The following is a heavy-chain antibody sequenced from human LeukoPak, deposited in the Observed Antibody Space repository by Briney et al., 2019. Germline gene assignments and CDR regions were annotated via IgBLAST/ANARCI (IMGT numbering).Heavy chain of an antibody. CDR3: ARLSLKVLEWSPTKGKETHYFDY. Sequence: SETLSLTCTVSGGSISSSSHYWGWIRQPPGKGLEWIGSVYYSGSTYYNPSLKSRVTISLDTSKNQFSLKLSSVTAADTAVYYCARLSLKVLEWSPTKGKETHYFDYWGQGTLVTVSS. J-gene: IGHJ4*02. V-gene: IGHV4-39*07. CDR2: VYYSGST. CDR1: GGSISSSSHY. D-gene: IGHD3-3*01.